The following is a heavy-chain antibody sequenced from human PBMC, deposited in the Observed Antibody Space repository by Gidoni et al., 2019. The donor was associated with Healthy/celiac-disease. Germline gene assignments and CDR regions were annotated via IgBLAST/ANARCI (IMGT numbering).Heavy chain of an antibody. Sequence: QVQLVESGGGLVKPGGSLRLSCAASGFTFSDYYMGWIRQAPGKGLELVSYISSSGSTIYYADPVKGRFTISRDNAKNSLYLQMNSLRAEDTAVYYCARGMGYGDYVRYYYGMDVWGQGTTVTVSS. CDR2: ISSSGSTI. V-gene: IGHV3-11*01. CDR1: GFTFSDYY. D-gene: IGHD4-17*01. CDR3: ARGMGYGDYVRYYYGMDV. J-gene: IGHJ6*02.